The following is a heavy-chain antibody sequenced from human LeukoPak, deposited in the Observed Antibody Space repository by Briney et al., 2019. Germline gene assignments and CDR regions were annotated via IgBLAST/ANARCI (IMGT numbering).Heavy chain of an antibody. CDR1: GGYIITSDHY. CDR3: ARERYYYGGKTWFDP. D-gene: IGHD4-23*01. V-gene: IGHV4-39*07. Sequence: SETLSLTCSVSGGYIITSDHYWGWIRQPPGKGLEWIGSIYHTGSTSTNPFFKSRVTASVDTSKNQFSLNLTSVTAADTAVYYCARERYYYGGKTWFDPWGEGNLVTVSS. J-gene: IGHJ5*02. CDR2: IYHTGST.